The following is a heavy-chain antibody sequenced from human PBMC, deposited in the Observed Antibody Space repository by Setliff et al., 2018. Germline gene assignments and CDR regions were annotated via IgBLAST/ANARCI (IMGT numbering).Heavy chain of an antibody. Sequence: EASVKVSCKASGYTFTSYYMHWVRQAPGQGLEWMGIINPSGGSTSYAQKFQGRVTMTRDTSTSTVYMELSSLRSEDTAVYYCARDRVAEGEGKQLVSEFDPWGQGTLVTVSS. CDR2: INPSGGST. D-gene: IGHD6-13*01. CDR1: GYTFTSYY. CDR3: ARDRVAEGEGKQLVSEFDP. V-gene: IGHV1-46*01. J-gene: IGHJ5*02.